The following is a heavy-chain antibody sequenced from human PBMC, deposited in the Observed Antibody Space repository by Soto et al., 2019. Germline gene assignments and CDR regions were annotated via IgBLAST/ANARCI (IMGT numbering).Heavy chain of an antibody. CDR2: IYYSGST. CDR3: ARGEVLYYGMDV. Sequence: SETLSLTCTVSGGSISSGDYYWSWIRQPPGKGLEWIGYIYYSGSTYYNPSLKSRVTISVDTSKNQFSLKLSSVTAADTAVYYCARGEVLYYGMDVWGQGTTVTVSS. V-gene: IGHV4-30-4*01. J-gene: IGHJ6*02. CDR1: GGSISSGDYY.